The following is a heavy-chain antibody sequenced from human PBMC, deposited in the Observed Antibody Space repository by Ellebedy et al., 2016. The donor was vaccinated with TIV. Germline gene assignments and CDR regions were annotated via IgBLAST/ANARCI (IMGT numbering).Heavy chain of an antibody. CDR2: ITYRGTSI. CDR3: ARSTGRQYYHAMDV. CDR1: GFSFSTYN. D-gene: IGHD2-8*02. V-gene: IGHV3-21*06. J-gene: IGHJ6*02. Sequence: PGGSLRLSCVASGFSFSTYNMNWVRRAPGKGLEWISAITYRGTSIDYAASVKGRFVISRDDAKNSLYLQMSSLRAEDTAVYYCARSTGRQYYHAMDVWGQGTTVTVSS.